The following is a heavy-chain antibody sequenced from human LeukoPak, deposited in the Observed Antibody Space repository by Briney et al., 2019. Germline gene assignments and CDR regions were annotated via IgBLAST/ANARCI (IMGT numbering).Heavy chain of an antibody. D-gene: IGHD6-6*01. CDR1: GGSISSYY. J-gene: IGHJ4*02. CDR2: IYTSGST. V-gene: IGHV4-4*07. CDR3: ARDLSYQIAARPFDY. Sequence: MASETLSPTCTVSGGSISSYYWSWIRQPAGKGLEWIGRIYTSGSTNYNPSLKSRVTMSVDTSKNQFSLKLSSVTAVDTAVYYCARDLSYQIAARPFDYWGQGTLVTVSS.